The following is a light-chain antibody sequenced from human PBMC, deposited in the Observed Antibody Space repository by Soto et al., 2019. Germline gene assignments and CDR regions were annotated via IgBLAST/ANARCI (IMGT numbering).Light chain of an antibody. CDR2: GNS. V-gene: IGLV1-40*01. CDR3: QSYDSSLSGSV. CDR1: SSNIGAGYD. Sequence: QSVLTQPPSVSGAPGQRVTISCTGSSSNIGAGYDVHWYQQLPGTAPKLLIYGNSNRPSGVPDRFSGFKSGTSASLAITGLQAEDEADYYCQSYDSSLSGSVFGGGTNLTVL. J-gene: IGLJ3*02.